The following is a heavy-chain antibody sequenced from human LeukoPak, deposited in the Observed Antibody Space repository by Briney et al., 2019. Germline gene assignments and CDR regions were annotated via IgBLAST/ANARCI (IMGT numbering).Heavy chain of an antibody. V-gene: IGHV4-39*07. D-gene: IGHD6-6*01. Sequence: PSETLSLTCTVSGGSISSSSYYWGWIRQPPGKGLEWIGEINHSGSTNYNPSLKSRVTISVDTSKNQFSLKLSSVTAADTAVYYCARGRGYSSSSGDYWGQGTLVTVSS. CDR1: GGSISSSSYY. J-gene: IGHJ4*02. CDR3: ARGRGYSSSSGDY. CDR2: INHSGST.